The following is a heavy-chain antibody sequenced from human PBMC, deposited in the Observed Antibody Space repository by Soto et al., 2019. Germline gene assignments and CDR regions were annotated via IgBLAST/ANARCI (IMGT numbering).Heavy chain of an antibody. V-gene: IGHV3-23*01. CDR2: LSVGGST. D-gene: IGHD2-15*01. J-gene: IGHJ6*03. CDR1: GFTFSSYA. Sequence: GGSLRLSCAASGFTFSSYAMSWVRQAPGKGLEWVSTLSVGGSTYYPDSVKGRFTISRDNSKNTLYLQMNSLRADDTAVYYCAKGVVVAGYYYYCMDVWGRGTTVTVSS. CDR3: AKGVVVAGYYYYCMDV.